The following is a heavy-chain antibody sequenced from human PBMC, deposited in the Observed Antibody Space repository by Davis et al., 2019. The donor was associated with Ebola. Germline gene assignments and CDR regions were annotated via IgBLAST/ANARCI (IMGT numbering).Heavy chain of an antibody. V-gene: IGHV5-51*01. J-gene: IGHJ6*02. CDR1: GYTLSSYW. CDR3: ARHARYYGSGSQVYYYYGMDV. CDR2: IYPGDSDT. D-gene: IGHD3-10*01. Sequence: GESLKISCHGSGYTLSSYWIGWVRQMPGKGLEWMGIIYPGDSDTRYSPSFQGQVTISADKSISTAYLQWSSLKASDTAMYYCARHARYYGSGSQVYYYYGMDVWGQGTTVTVSS.